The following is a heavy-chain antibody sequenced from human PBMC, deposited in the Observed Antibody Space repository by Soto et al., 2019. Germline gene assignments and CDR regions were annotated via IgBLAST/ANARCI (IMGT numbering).Heavy chain of an antibody. V-gene: IGHV1-69*08. J-gene: IGHJ5*02. D-gene: IGHD4-4*01. CDR3: AGDPDSHYNDSHASSYP. CDR1: GGTFSTYT. Sequence: QVQLVQSGAEVKKPGSSVKVSCKASGGTFSTYTITWVRQAPGQGLEWMGRIIPIIGIINYAQKFQGRVTISAEXXXGXXDMGLTGLRSDDTAVYYCAGDPDSHYNDSHASSYPWGQGTLVTVSS. CDR2: IIPIIGII.